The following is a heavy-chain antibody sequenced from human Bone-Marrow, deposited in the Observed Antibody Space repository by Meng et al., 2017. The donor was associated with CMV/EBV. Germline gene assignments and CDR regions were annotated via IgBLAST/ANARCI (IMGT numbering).Heavy chain of an antibody. Sequence: LSLTCAASGFTFSDYYMSWTRQAPGKGLEWVSYISSSGSTIYYADSVKGRFTISRDNAKNSLYLQMTSLRAEDTAVYYCATDVISYDSSGYVYWGQGTLVTVSS. CDR1: GFTFSDYY. D-gene: IGHD3-22*01. V-gene: IGHV3-11*04. CDR2: ISSSGSTI. CDR3: ATDVISYDSSGYVY. J-gene: IGHJ4*02.